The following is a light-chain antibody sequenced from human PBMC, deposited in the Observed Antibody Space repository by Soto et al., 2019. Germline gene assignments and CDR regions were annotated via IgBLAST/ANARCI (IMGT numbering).Light chain of an antibody. CDR3: QQSFSTPT. CDR2: DAS. J-gene: IGKJ5*01. Sequence: DIQMTQSPATLSASVGDRVTITCRASQSISSWLAWFQQKPGKAPKLQIYDASSLESGVPSRFSGSGSGTDFTLTISSLQPEDFATYYCQQSFSTPTFGQGTRLEIK. V-gene: IGKV1-5*01. CDR1: QSISSW.